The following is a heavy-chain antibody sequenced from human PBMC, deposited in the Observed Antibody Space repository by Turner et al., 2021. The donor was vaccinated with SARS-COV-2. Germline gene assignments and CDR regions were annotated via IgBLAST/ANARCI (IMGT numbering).Heavy chain of an antibody. D-gene: IGHD3-22*01. CDR2: ISGSSSYI. V-gene: IGHV3-21*01. CDR1: GFTFSCHR. J-gene: IGHJ4*02. CDR3: ARSPTAPGYYYDSSGYYTPYYFDY. Sequence: EVQLVESGGGLLRRGGSLTLAASASGFTFSCHRMNWVRQAPGKGLEWVSSISGSSSYIYYADTGKGRFTISRDNAKNSLYLQMNSLRAEDTAVYYCARSPTAPGYYYDSSGYYTPYYFDYWGQGTLVTVSS.